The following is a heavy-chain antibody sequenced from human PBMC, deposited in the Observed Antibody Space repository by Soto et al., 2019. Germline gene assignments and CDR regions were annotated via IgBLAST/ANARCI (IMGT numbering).Heavy chain of an antibody. CDR1: GFSVKLHP. CDR2: IDAQVETT. CDR3: ARGPGYYFDY. V-gene: IGHV3-23*01. Sequence: PGGSLRLSCVASGFSVKLHPMTWVRQAPGKGLEWVSSIDAQVETTYYADSVKGRFTISRDNSKNTLYLQMGSLRAEDMAVYYCARGPGYYFDYWGQGTLVTVSS. J-gene: IGHJ4*02.